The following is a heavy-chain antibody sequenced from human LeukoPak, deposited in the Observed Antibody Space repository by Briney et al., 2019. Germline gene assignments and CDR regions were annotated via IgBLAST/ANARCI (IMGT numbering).Heavy chain of an antibody. CDR2: ISDNGRTI. D-gene: IGHD3-22*01. V-gene: IGHV3-11*01. CDR1: GFTFSDYY. Sequence: PGGSLRLSCAASGFTFSDYYMSWIRQAPGKGLEWLSYISDNGRTIYYADSVRGRFTISRDNAKKSLYPQMNSLRAEDTAVYYCARDLDYDSSGWFDYWGQGTLVTVSS. CDR3: ARDLDYDSSGWFDY. J-gene: IGHJ4*02.